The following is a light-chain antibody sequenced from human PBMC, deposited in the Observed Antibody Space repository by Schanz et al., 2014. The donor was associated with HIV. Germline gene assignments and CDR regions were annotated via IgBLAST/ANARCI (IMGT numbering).Light chain of an antibody. CDR1: LSVLHSDGKNY. Sequence: DVVMPQSPLSLPVTLGQPASISCKSSLSVLHSDGKNYVDWYLQRPGKPPQLLIYLATNRASGVPGRFSGSGSGTDFTLRISKVEAEDVGVYYCMQALQTPGWTFGQGTKVEIK. V-gene: IGKV2-28*01. J-gene: IGKJ1*01. CDR3: MQALQTPGWT. CDR2: LAT.